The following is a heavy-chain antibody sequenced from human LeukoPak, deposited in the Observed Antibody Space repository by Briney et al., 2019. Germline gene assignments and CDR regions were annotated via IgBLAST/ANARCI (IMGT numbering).Heavy chain of an antibody. CDR1: GGSISRSSYY. CDR3: ARERIAAAGNDAFDI. V-gene: IGHV4-39*02. J-gene: IGHJ3*02. Sequence: SETLSLTCTVSGGSISRSSYYWGWIRQPPGKGLEWIGSIYYDESTYYNPSLESRVTISVDTSKNQFSLKLSSVTAADTAVYYCARERIAAAGNDAFDIWGQGTMVTVSS. CDR2: IYYDEST. D-gene: IGHD6-13*01.